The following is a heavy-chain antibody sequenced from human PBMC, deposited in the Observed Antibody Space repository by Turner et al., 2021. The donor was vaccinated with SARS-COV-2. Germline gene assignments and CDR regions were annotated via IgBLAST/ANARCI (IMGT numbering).Heavy chain of an antibody. D-gene: IGHD2-21*02. CDR2: IYYRGST. J-gene: IGHJ5*02. V-gene: IGHV4-59*01. Sequence: QLQLQESGPGLVKPLETLSLTCTVSGGSMNSNYWSWIRQPPGKRLEWIGYIYYRGSTNYNPSLESRVTISVDTSRNQFSLNLTSVTAADTAIYYCARETVNNWVDPWGQGTLVTVSS. CDR1: GGSMNSNY. CDR3: ARETVNNWVDP.